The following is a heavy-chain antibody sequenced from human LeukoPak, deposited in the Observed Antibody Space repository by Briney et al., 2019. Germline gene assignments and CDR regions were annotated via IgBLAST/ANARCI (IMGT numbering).Heavy chain of an antibody. J-gene: IGHJ4*02. CDR3: ARERVEYSSSCFDY. D-gene: IGHD6-13*01. Sequence: PGGSLRLSCAASGFTFSSYWMSWVRQAPGKGLEWVANLKQDGSEKYYVDSVKGRFTISRDNAKNSLYLQMNSLRAEDTAVYYCARERVEYSSSCFDYWGQGTLVTVSS. CDR1: GFTFSSYW. V-gene: IGHV3-7*01. CDR2: LKQDGSEK.